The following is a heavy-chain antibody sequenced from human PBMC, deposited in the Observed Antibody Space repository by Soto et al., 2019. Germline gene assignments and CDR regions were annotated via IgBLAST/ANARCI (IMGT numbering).Heavy chain of an antibody. D-gene: IGHD3-22*01. V-gene: IGHV3-11*01. CDR3: AREVFTYYYDSSGYYYFDI. CDR1: GFTFSDYY. CDR2: ISSSGSTI. Sequence: PVGSLRLSCAASGFTFSDYYMSWIRQAPGKGLEWVSYISSSGSTIYYADSVKGRFTISRDNAKNSLYLQMNSLRAEDTAVYYCAREVFTYYYDSSGYYYFDIWGQGTMVTVSS. J-gene: IGHJ3*02.